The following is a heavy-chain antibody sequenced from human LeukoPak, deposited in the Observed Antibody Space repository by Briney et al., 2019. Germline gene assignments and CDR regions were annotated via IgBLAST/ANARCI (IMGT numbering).Heavy chain of an antibody. D-gene: IGHD3-10*01. J-gene: IGHJ6*02. Sequence: PSETLSLTCTVSGGSISSYYWSWIRQPPGKGLEWIGNIYYSGSTNYNPSLKSRVTISVDTSKNQFSLRLSSVTAADTAVYYCATQSYTAYYYYGMDVWGQGTTVTVSS. CDR2: IYYSGST. CDR1: GGSISSYY. V-gene: IGHV4-59*08. CDR3: ATQSYTAYYYYGMDV.